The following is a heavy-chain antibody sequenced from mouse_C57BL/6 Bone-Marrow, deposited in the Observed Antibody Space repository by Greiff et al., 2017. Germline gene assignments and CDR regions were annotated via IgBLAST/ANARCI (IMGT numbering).Heavy chain of an antibody. CDR2: IHPNSGST. J-gene: IGHJ2*01. V-gene: IGHV1-64*01. D-gene: IGHD2-13*01. CDR3: ARNYDDCVLDD. CDR1: GYTFTSYW. Sequence: QVQLQQPGAELVKPGASVKLSCKASGYTFTSYWMHWVKQTPGQGLEWIALIHPNSGSTNYNEKFKSKDTLTVDNSYSTVYMQLSSLTSEDSAFYYCARNYDDCVLDDWGQGTTVTVSS.